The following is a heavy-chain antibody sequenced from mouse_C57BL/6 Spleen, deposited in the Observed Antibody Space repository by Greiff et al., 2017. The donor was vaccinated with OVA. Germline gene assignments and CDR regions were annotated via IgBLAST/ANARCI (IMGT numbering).Heavy chain of an antibody. J-gene: IGHJ1*03. V-gene: IGHV14-4*01. Sequence: EVQRVESGAELVRPGDSVSLSCTASGFNITDDYMHWVKQRPAQGLEWIGCIDPENGDTDYASKFQGKATITADTSSNTSYLQLSSLTSEDTAVYYGTHHGSSHLYFDGWGTGTTVTVPS. D-gene: IGHD1-1*01. CDR3: THHGSSHLYFDG. CDR1: GFNITDDY. CDR2: IDPENGDT.